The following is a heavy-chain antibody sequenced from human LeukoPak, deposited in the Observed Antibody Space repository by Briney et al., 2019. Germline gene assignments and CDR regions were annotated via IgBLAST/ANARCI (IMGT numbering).Heavy chain of an antibody. CDR2: IRGSGVST. J-gene: IGHJ4*02. CDR1: GFNFISYS. V-gene: IGHV3-23*01. Sequence: GGSLRLSCAASGFNFISYSMSWVRQAPGKGLEWVSVIRGSGVSTYYADSVKGRFTISRDNSKNTLYLQMNNLRAEDTAMYYCAKRQGSSASCYDYWGQGTLVTVSS. CDR3: AKRQGSSASCYDY. D-gene: IGHD2-2*01.